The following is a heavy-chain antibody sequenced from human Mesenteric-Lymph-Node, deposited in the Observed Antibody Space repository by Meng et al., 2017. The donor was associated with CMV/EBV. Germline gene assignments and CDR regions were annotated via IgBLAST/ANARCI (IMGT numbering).Heavy chain of an antibody. J-gene: IGHJ4*02. CDR2: INHSGST. Sequence: CAVYGGSFSGYYWSWIRQPPGRGLEWIGEINHSGSTDCNPSLKSRVTISVDTSKNQFSLKLSSVTAADTAVYYCARGRVYYGSGSYVWGQGTLVTVSS. D-gene: IGHD3-10*01. CDR1: GGSFSGYY. CDR3: ARGRVYYGSGSYV. V-gene: IGHV4-34*01.